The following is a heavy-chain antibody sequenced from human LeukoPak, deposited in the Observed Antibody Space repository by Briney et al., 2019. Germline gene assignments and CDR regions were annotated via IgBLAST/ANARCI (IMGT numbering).Heavy chain of an antibody. CDR2: ISGSGGST. Sequence: PGGSLRLSCAASGFTFSSYAMSWVRQAPGKGLEWVSAISGSGGSTYYADSVKGRFTISRDNSKNTLYLQMNSLRAEDTAVYYCAKGSLQWLVLRGLGFDYWGQGTLVTVSS. D-gene: IGHD6-19*01. CDR3: AKGSLQWLVLRGLGFDY. CDR1: GFTFSSYA. V-gene: IGHV3-23*01. J-gene: IGHJ4*02.